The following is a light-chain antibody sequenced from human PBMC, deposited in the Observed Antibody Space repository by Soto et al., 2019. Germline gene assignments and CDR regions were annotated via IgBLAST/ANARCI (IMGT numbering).Light chain of an antibody. CDR3: QQRRSWPPA. V-gene: IGKV3-11*01. CDR1: QSVSSY. Sequence: EIVLTQSPATLSLSPGERATLSCRASQSVSSYLAWYQQKPGQAPRLLIYDASNRATGIPARFSGSGSGTDFTLTISGLEAEDFAVYYCQQRRSWPPAFGPWTTLDIK. J-gene: IGKJ3*01. CDR2: DAS.